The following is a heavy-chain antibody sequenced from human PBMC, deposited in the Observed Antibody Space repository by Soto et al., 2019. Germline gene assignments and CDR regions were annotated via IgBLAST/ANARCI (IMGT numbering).Heavy chain of an antibody. V-gene: IGHV1-2*04. J-gene: IGHJ6*02. D-gene: IGHD3-16*01. Sequence: ASVKVSCKASGYTFTGYYMHWVRQAPGQGLEWMGWINPNSGGTNYAQKFQGWVTMTRDTSISTAYMELSRLRSDDTAVYYCARSGGGYYYYYYGMDVWGQGTTVTVSS. CDR3: ARSGGGYYYYYYGMDV. CDR1: GYTFTGYY. CDR2: INPNSGGT.